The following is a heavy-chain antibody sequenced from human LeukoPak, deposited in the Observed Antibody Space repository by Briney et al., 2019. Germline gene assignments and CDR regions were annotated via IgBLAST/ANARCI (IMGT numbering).Heavy chain of an antibody. CDR3: ARYDIAAAGSRPENYYYYHMDV. J-gene: IGHJ6*03. V-gene: IGHV4-59*01. CDR1: GGSISSYC. D-gene: IGHD6-13*01. Sequence: SETLSLTCTVSGGSISSYCWSWIRQPPGKGLEWIGYIYYSGSTNYNPSLKSRVTISVDTSKNQFSLKLSSVTAADTAVYYCARYDIAAAGSRPENYYYYHMDVWGKGTTVTVSS. CDR2: IYYSGST.